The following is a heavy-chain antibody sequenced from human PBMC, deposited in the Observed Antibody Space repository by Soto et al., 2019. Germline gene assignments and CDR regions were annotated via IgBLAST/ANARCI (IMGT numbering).Heavy chain of an antibody. CDR2: IIPFFGTA. Sequence: ASVKVSCKASGGPFSNYAINWVRLAPRQGLEWMGGIIPFFGTANFAQKFQGRVTLTRDTSASTVYMEVSSLTSEDTAMYYCARSSGGNFGIIIEGTNWFAPWGQGTLVTVSS. CDR1: GGPFSNYA. J-gene: IGHJ5*02. V-gene: IGHV1-69*05. D-gene: IGHD1-26*01. CDR3: ARSSGGNFGIIIEGTNWFAP.